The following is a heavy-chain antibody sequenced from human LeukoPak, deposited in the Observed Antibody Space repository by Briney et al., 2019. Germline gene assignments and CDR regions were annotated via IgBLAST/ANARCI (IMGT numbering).Heavy chain of an antibody. D-gene: IGHD5-18*01. CDR3: ARVYTVMGATTVDHYHYYMDV. J-gene: IGHJ6*03. CDR2: IYTRGTT. Sequence: PSGTLSLTCTVSGGSIRSGSYYWSWIRQPAGKGLEWIGHIYTRGTTNYNPSVKSRVTVSLDTSKNQISLKLSSVTAADTAINYCARVYTVMGATTVDHYHYYMDVWGKGTTVTVSS. V-gene: IGHV4-61*09. CDR1: GGSIRSGSYY.